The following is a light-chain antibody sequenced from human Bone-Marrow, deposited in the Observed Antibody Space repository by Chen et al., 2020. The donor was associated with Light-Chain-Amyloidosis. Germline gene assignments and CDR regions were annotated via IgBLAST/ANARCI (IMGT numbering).Light chain of an antibody. J-gene: IGKJ3*01. Sequence: AIQLTQFPPSPSASVGDRVTSTCRASQGISRALAWYHQQSGKSPKLLISDASNLESGVPSRFSGSGSGTDFSRTISSLQPEDFATYYCQHFNSYRFTFGPGTKVDLK. V-gene: IGKV1-13*02. CDR2: DAS. CDR3: QHFNSYRFT. CDR1: QGISRA.